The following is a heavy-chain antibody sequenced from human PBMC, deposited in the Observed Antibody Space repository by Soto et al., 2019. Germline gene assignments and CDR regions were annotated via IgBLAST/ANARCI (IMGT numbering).Heavy chain of an antibody. D-gene: IGHD2-2*01. CDR1: GGSVSSGSYY. CDR3: ARAPLGYCISTSCSPDY. J-gene: IGHJ4*02. CDR2: IYYSGST. Sequence: SETLSLTCTVSGGSVSSGSYYWSWIRQPPGKGLEWIGYIYYSGSTNYNPSLKSRVTISVDTSKNQFSLKLSSVTAADTAVYYCARAPLGYCISTSCSPDYWGQGTLVTVSS. V-gene: IGHV4-61*01.